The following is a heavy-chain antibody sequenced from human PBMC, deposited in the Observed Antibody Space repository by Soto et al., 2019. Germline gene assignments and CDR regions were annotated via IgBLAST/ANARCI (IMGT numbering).Heavy chain of an antibody. Sequence: GGSLRLSCAASGFTFSSYGMHWVRQAPGKGLEWVAVIWYDGSNKYYADSVKGRFTISRDNSKNTLYLQMNSLRAEDTAVYYCASGPTGTTVGDAFDIWGQGTMVTVSS. CDR3: ASGPTGTTVGDAFDI. CDR2: IWYDGSNK. CDR1: GFTFSSYG. D-gene: IGHD1-7*01. J-gene: IGHJ3*02. V-gene: IGHV3-33*01.